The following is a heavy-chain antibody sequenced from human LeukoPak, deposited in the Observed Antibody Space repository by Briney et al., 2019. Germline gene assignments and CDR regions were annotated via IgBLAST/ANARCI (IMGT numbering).Heavy chain of an antibody. D-gene: IGHD3-10*01. J-gene: IGHJ4*02. Sequence: PGGSLRLSCVASGFTFSSYAMSWVRQAPGKGLEWVSAISDRGGYIYYADSVKGRFTISRDNSKNTLYLQMNSLRAEDTAVYYCAKHSSGSYSGQDYWGQGTLVTVSS. CDR1: GFTFSSYA. CDR2: ISDRGGYI. V-gene: IGHV3-23*01. CDR3: AKHSSGSYSGQDY.